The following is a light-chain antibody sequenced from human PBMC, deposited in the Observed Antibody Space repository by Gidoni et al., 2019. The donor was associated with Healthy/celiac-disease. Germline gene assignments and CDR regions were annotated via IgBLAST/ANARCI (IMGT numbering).Light chain of an antibody. CDR1: RLRSYY. V-gene: IGLV3-19*01. CDR3: NSRDSSGNPL. J-gene: IGLJ2*01. Sequence: SSELTQDPAVSVALGQTVRITCQGDRLRSYYASWYQQKPGQAPLLVIYGKNNRPSGIPDRFSGSSSGNTASLTITGAQAEDEADYYCNSRDSSGNPLFGGGTKLTVL. CDR2: GKN.